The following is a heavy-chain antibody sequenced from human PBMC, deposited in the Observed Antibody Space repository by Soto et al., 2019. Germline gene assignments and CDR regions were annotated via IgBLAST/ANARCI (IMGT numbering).Heavy chain of an antibody. CDR3: ARGDYFDSSGTFSDAFDI. D-gene: IGHD3-22*01. CDR1: GFTFSTYW. V-gene: IGHV3-7*04. CDR2: IKPDGSEK. Sequence: GGSLRLSCAASGFTFSTYWMSWVRQAPGKGLEWVANIKPDGSEKWYVDSVKGRFTISRDNAKNSLYLQMNSLRAEDTAVYYCARGDYFDSSGTFSDAFDIWGQGTMVTVSS. J-gene: IGHJ3*02.